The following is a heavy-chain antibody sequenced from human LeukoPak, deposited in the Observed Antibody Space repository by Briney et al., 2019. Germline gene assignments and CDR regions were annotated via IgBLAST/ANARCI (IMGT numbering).Heavy chain of an antibody. D-gene: IGHD3-3*01. V-gene: IGHV1-2*04. CDR2: INPNSGGT. CDR1: GYTFTGYY. J-gene: IGHJ4*02. Sequence: ASVKVSCKASGYTFTGYYMHWVRQSPGQGLEWMGWINPNSGGTNYAQKFQGWVTMTRDTSISTAYMELSRLRSDDTAVYYCAGGGGLTIFGVVLIDYWGQGTLVTVSS. CDR3: AGGGGLTIFGVVLIDY.